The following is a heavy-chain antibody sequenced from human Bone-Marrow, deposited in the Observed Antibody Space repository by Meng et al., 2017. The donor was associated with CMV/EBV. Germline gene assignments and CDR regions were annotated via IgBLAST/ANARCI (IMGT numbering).Heavy chain of an antibody. CDR3: ARDLNYDFWSGYYPLYYYYGMDV. D-gene: IGHD3-3*01. V-gene: IGHV1-18*01. CDR1: GYTFTSYG. CDR2: ISAYNGNT. Sequence: ASVKVSCKASGYTFTSYGISWVRQAPGQGLKWMGWISAYNGNTNYAQKLQGRVTMTTDTSTSTAYMELRSLRSDDTAVYYCARDLNYDFWSGYYPLYYYYGMDVWGQGTTVTVSS. J-gene: IGHJ6*02.